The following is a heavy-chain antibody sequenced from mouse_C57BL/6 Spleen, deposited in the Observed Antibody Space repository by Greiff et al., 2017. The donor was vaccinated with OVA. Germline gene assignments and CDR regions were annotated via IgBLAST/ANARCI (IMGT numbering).Heavy chain of an antibody. V-gene: IGHV1-69*01. CDR1: GYTFTSYW. D-gene: IGHD1-1*01. J-gene: IGHJ3*01. CDR3: ARRGTSYDTWFAY. CDR2: IDPSDSYT. Sequence: VQLQQPGAELVMPGASVKLSCKASGYTFTSYWMHWVKQRPGQGLEWIGEIDPSDSYTNYNQKFKGKSTLTVDKSSSTAYMQLSSLTSEDSAVYYCARRGTSYDTWFAYWGQGTLVTVSA.